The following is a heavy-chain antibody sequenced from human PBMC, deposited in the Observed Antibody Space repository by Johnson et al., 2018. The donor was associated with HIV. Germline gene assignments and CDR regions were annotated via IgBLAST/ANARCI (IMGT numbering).Heavy chain of an antibody. CDR1: GFTFDDYA. V-gene: IGHV3-9*01. J-gene: IGHJ3*01. D-gene: IGHD2/OR15-2a*01. CDR3: VKDQNCGSSLLFYDV. Sequence: EVQLVESGGGFVHPGGSLRLSCAASGFTFDDYAMHWVRQAPGKGLEWVAGIGWDGLTIGYVDSVKGRFTISRDDATNSLYLRMDSLRKEDTALYYCVKDQNCGSSLLFYDVWGQGTMVTVSS. CDR2: IGWDGLTI.